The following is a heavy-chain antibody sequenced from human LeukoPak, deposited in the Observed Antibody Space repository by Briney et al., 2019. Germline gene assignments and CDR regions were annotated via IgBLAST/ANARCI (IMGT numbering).Heavy chain of an antibody. CDR2: MNYKTNGGTA. V-gene: IGHV3-15*01. CDR3: TTDHRTIYGVVFPDY. Sequence: PGGSLRLSCAASRLTLNNAWMSWVRQAPGKGLEWVGRMNYKTNGGTADYAAPVKGRFTMSRDDSKDTLYLQMNNLQTEDTAVYYCTTDHRTIYGVVFPDYWGQGALVTVSA. D-gene: IGHD3-3*01. CDR1: RLTLNNAW. J-gene: IGHJ4*02.